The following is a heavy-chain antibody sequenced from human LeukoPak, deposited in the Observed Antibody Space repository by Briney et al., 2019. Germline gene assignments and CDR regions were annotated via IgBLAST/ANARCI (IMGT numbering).Heavy chain of an antibody. V-gene: IGHV4-61*01. CDR2: IYYSGST. CDR3: AVTPPGYYYYGMDV. D-gene: IGHD2-15*01. Sequence: RASETLSLTCTVSGGSVSSGSYYWSWIRQPPGKGLEWIGYIYYSGSTNYNPSLKSRVTISVDTSKNQFSLKLNSVTAADTAVYYCAVTPPGYYYYGMDVWGQGTTVTVSS. CDR1: GGSVSSGSYY. J-gene: IGHJ6*02.